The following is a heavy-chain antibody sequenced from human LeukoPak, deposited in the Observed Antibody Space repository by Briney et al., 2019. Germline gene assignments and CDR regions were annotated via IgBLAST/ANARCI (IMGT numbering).Heavy chain of an antibody. J-gene: IGHJ4*02. V-gene: IGHV4-39*07. D-gene: IGHD7-27*01. CDR3: ATQDRLGIVRY. CDR2: INHSGST. CDR1: GDSISSTSYY. Sequence: SETLSLTCTVSGDSISSTSYYWDWIRQPPGKGLEWIGEINHSGSTNYNPSLKSRVTISVDTSKNQFSLKLSSVTAADTAVYYCATQDRLGIVRYWGQGTLVTVSS.